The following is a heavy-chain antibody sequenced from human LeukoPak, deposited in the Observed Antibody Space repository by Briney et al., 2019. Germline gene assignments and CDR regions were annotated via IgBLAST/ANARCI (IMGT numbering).Heavy chain of an antibody. D-gene: IGHD3-3*01. Sequence: PGRSPRLSCAASGFTFDDYAMHWVRQAPGKGLERVSGISWNSGSIGYADSVKGRFTISRDNAKNSLYLQMNSLRAEDTALYYCARSYDFWSGYSGDVDYWGQGTLVTVSS. J-gene: IGHJ4*02. CDR2: ISWNSGSI. CDR1: GFTFDDYA. CDR3: ARSYDFWSGYSGDVDY. V-gene: IGHV3-9*01.